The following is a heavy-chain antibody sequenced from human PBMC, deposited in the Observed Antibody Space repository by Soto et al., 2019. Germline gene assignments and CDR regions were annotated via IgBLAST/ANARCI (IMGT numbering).Heavy chain of an antibody. Sequence: PGGSLRLSCAASGFTISSYGMHWVRQAPGKGLEWVAVIWYDGSNKYYVDSVKGRFTISRDNSKNTLYLQMNSLRAEDTAVYYCARDDMVYYYGMDVWGQGTTVNVSS. CDR2: IWYDGSNK. J-gene: IGHJ6*02. D-gene: IGHD3-10*01. CDR3: ARDDMVYYYGMDV. V-gene: IGHV3-33*01. CDR1: GFTISSYG.